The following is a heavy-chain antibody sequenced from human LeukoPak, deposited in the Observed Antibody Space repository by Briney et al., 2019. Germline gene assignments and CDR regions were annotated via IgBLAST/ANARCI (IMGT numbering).Heavy chain of an antibody. CDR1: GFTFSSYG. Sequence: GGSLRLSCAASGFTFSSYGMHWVRQAPGKGLEWVAVISYDGNNKYYADSVKGRFAISRDNTKNRVYLQMNTLRAEDTAMYYCAKDSRWSFDYWGQGTLVTVSS. D-gene: IGHD6-13*01. J-gene: IGHJ4*02. CDR2: ISYDGNNK. V-gene: IGHV3-30*13. CDR3: AKDSRWSFDY.